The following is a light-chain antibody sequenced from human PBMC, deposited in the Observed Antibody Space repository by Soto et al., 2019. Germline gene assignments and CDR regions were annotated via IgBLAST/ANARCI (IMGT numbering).Light chain of an antibody. V-gene: IGKV3-11*01. J-gene: IGKJ3*01. CDR3: QQRSNWPPWFT. Sequence: EIVLTQSPATLSLSPGERATLSCRASQSVSSYLAWYQQKPGQAPRLLIYDASNRATGIPARFSGSGSGTDLTLTISSLEPEDFAVYYCQQRSNWPPWFTFGPGTKVDIK. CDR2: DAS. CDR1: QSVSSY.